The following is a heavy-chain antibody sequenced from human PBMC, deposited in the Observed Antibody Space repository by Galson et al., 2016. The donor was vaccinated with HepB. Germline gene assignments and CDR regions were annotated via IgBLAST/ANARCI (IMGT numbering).Heavy chain of an antibody. V-gene: IGHV3-23*01. CDR3: AKGRADLTDYYYYGMDV. D-gene: IGHD4/OR15-4a*01. Sequence: SLRLSCADSGFIFGTYAMSWVRQAPGKGLEWVSAISGSGDSTYYADSVKGRFTISRDKSKNTLYLQMNSLRGEDTAVYYCAKGRADLTDYYYYGMDVWGHGTTVTVSS. CDR1: GFIFGTYA. J-gene: IGHJ6*02. CDR2: ISGSGDST.